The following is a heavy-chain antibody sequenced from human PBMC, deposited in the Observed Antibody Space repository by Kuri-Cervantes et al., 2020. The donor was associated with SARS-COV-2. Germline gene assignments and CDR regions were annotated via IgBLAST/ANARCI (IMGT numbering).Heavy chain of an antibody. CDR2: IVTAGDT. CDR1: GFTFSSYD. J-gene: IGHJ6*02. Sequence: GGSLRLSCPASGFTFSSYDMPWVRQATGKVLEWVSAIVTAGDTYYPGSVKGRFTISRENAKNSLYLQMNSLRAGDTAVYDCARDLGGPRFGGMDVWGQGTTATVSS. CDR3: ARDLGGPRFGGMDV. V-gene: IGHV3-13*01. D-gene: IGHD3-16*01.